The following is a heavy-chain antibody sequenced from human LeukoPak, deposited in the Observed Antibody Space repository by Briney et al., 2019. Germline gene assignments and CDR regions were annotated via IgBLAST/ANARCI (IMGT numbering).Heavy chain of an antibody. V-gene: IGHV4-39*07. CDR3: ARSYYGSGRYGPQFDY. CDR1: GGSISSSSYY. CDR2: IYYSGST. D-gene: IGHD3-10*01. J-gene: IGHJ4*02. Sequence: SETLSLTCTVSGGSISSSSYYWGWIRQPPGKGLEWIGSIYYSGSTYYNPSLKSRVTISVDTSKNQFSLKLSSVTAADTAVYYCARSYYGSGRYGPQFDYRGQGTLVTVSS.